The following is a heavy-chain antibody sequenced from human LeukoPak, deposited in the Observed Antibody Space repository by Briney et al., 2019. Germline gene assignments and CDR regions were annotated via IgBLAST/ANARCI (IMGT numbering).Heavy chain of an antibody. V-gene: IGHV4-38-2*02. CDR1: GYSISSGYY. Sequence: SETLSLTCTVSGYSISSGYYWGWIRQPPGKGLEWIGSIYHSGSTYYNPSLKSRVAISVDTSKNQFSLKLSSVTAAVTAVYYCAREGSVTARPFVSIDYWGQGTLVTVSS. CDR3: AREGSVTARPFVSIDY. D-gene: IGHD6-6*01. CDR2: IYHSGST. J-gene: IGHJ4*02.